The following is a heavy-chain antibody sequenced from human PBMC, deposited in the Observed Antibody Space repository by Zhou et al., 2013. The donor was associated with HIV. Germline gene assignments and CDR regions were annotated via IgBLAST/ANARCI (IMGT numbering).Heavy chain of an antibody. V-gene: IGHV3-21*03. J-gene: IGHJ6*01. CDR1: GFTFSSYS. Sequence: EVQLVESGGGLVKPGGSLRLSCAASGFTFSSYSMNWVRQAPGKGLEWVSSISSSSSYIYYADSVKGRFTISRDNAKNSLYLQMNSLRAEDTAVYYCARVLVGQLVNGMDVWGPKGPRSPSPQ. CDR2: ISSSSSYI. D-gene: IGHD1-1*01. CDR3: ARVLVGQLVNGMDV.